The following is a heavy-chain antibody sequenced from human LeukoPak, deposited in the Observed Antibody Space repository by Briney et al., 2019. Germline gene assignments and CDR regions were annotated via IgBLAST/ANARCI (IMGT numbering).Heavy chain of an antibody. Sequence: GGSLGLSCAASGFTFSSYSMNWVRQAPGKGLEWVSSISSTSSYIYYADSVKGRLTISRDNAKNSLYLQMNSLRAEDTAVYYCARTVGARNYYYYYMDVWGKGTTVTISS. V-gene: IGHV3-21*01. D-gene: IGHD1-26*01. J-gene: IGHJ6*03. CDR3: ARTVGARNYYYYYMDV. CDR2: ISSTSSYI. CDR1: GFTFSSYS.